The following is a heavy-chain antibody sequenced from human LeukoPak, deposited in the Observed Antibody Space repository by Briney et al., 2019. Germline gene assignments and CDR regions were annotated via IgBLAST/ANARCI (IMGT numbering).Heavy chain of an antibody. CDR3: ARERDYYDSSGYSDY. J-gene: IGHJ4*02. CDR2: IRYDGSNK. Sequence: PGGSLRLSCAASGFTLSSYGMHWVRQAPGKGLEWVAFIRYDGSNKYYADSVKGRFTISRDNSKNTLYLQMNSLRAEDTAVYYCARERDYYDSSGYSDYWGQGTLVTVSS. V-gene: IGHV3-30*02. D-gene: IGHD3-22*01. CDR1: GFTLSSYG.